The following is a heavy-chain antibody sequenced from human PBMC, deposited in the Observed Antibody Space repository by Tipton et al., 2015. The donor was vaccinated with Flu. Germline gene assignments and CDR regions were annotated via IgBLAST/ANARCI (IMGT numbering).Heavy chain of an antibody. CDR1: GFTFSSYG. CDR2: IWYDGSNK. Sequence: SLRLSCAASGFTFSSYGMHWVRQAPGRGLEWVAVIWYDGSNKYYADSVKGRFTISRDNSKNTLYLQMNSLRAEDTAVYYCARAQGPGSYPGPFDYWGQGTLVTVSS. J-gene: IGHJ4*02. D-gene: IGHD3-10*01. V-gene: IGHV3-33*01. CDR3: ARAQGPGSYPGPFDY.